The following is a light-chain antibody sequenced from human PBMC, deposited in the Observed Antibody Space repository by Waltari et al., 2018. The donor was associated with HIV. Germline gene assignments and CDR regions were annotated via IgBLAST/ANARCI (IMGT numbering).Light chain of an antibody. CDR3: QQLNSFPLT. J-gene: IGKJ4*01. Sequence: DIQLTQSPSFLSASVGNSVTITCRASQGISSYLAWYQQKPGKAPKLLIYAASTLQSGVPSRFSGSGSWTEFTLTISSLQPEDFATYYCQQLNSFPLTFGGGTKVEIK. CDR2: AAS. V-gene: IGKV1-9*01. CDR1: QGISSY.